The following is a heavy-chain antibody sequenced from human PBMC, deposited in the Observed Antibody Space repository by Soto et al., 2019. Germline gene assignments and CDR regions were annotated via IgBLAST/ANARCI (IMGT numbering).Heavy chain of an antibody. D-gene: IGHD3-10*01. V-gene: IGHV4-34*01. J-gene: IGHJ4*02. CDR2: INHSGST. CDR1: GGSFSGYY. Sequence: NPSETLSLTCAVYGGSFSGYYWSWIRQPPGKGLEWIGEINHSGSTNYNPSLKSRVTISVDTSKNQFSLKLSSVTAADTAVYYCARGRGHYYGSGSYSDYWGQGTLVTVSS. CDR3: ARGRGHYYGSGSYSDY.